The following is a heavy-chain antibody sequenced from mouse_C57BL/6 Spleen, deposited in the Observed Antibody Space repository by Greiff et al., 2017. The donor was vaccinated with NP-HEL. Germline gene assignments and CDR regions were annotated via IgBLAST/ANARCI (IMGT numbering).Heavy chain of an antibody. D-gene: IGHD3-1*01. CDR1: GYSITSGYY. V-gene: IGHV3-6*01. Sequence: VQLKESGPGLVKPSQSLSLTCSVTGYSITSGYYCNWMRQLPGNKLEWMGYISYDGSNNYIPSLKNRISITRDTSKNQFFLKLNSVTDDDTATYCGARGSRNYAMDYWGQGTSVTVSS. CDR2: ISYDGSN. CDR3: ARGSRNYAMDY. J-gene: IGHJ4*01.